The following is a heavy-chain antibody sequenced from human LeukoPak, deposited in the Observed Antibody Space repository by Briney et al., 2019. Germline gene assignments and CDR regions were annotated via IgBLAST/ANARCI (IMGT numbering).Heavy chain of an antibody. D-gene: IGHD4-17*01. J-gene: IGHJ3*02. Sequence: SQTLSLTCTVSGGSISTYYWSWIRQPPGKGLEWIGYIYYSGATNYNPSLKSRVTISVDTSKNQFSLKLSSVTAADTAVYYCARFSTTVTPNDAFDIWGQGTMVTVSS. CDR3: ARFSTTVTPNDAFDI. CDR2: IYYSGAT. CDR1: GGSISTYY. V-gene: IGHV4-59*08.